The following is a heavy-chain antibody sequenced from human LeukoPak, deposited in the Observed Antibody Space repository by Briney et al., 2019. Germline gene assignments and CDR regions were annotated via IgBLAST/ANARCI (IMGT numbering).Heavy chain of an antibody. D-gene: IGHD1-7*01. J-gene: IGHJ4*02. CDR2: SDWDDDK. V-gene: IGHV2-70*11. CDR1: GFSLSTSGMC. Sequence: SGPALVKPTQTLTLTCTFSGFSLSTSGMCVSWIRQPPGKALEWLARSDWDDDKYFRTSLKTRLTISKDTSKNQVVLTMTNMDPVDTATYYCARTNSITGTNPFDYWGQGTLVTVSS. CDR3: ARTNSITGTNPFDY.